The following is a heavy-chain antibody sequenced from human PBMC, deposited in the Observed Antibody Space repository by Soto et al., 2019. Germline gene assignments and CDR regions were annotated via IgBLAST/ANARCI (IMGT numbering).Heavy chain of an antibody. CDR3: AAAVYASVAEIRQGVLFGELALGV. CDR2: ISAYNGNT. V-gene: IGHV1-18*03. J-gene: IGHJ2*01. Sequence: ASVKVSCKASGYTFTSYGISWVRKAPGQGLEWMGWISAYNGNTNYAQKLQGRVNMNTDTSKSTAYMELRSWGSYDMAVYSCAAAVYASVAEIRQGVLFGELALGVWGR. CDR1: GYTFTSYG. D-gene: IGHD3-16*02.